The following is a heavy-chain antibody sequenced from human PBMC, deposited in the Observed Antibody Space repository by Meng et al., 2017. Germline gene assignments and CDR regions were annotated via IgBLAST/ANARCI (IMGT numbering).Heavy chain of an antibody. D-gene: IGHD3-10*01. CDR2: IWYDGSNK. J-gene: IGHJ3*02. CDR3: ARTGYGSGSYYGNKRKNAFDI. V-gene: IGHV3-33*01. CDR1: GFTFSSYG. Sequence: GGSLRLSCAASGFTFSSYGMHWVRQAPGKGLEWVAVIWYDGSNKYYADSVKGRFTISRDNAKNSLYLQMNSLRAEDTAVYYCARTGYGSGSYYGNKRKNAFDIWGQGTMVTVSS.